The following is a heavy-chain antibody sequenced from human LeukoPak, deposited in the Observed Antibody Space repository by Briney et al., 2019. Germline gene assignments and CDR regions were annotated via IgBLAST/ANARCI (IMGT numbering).Heavy chain of an antibody. CDR2: IYYSGST. Sequence: SETLSLTCTVSGGSISSGGYYWSWIRQHPGKGLEWIGYIYYSGSTYYNPSLKSRDTMSVDTSKNQFSLKMSSVTAAHTAVYYCARDTAVAGISDYWGQGNLVTVSS. V-gene: IGHV4-31*03. CDR3: ARDTAVAGISDY. CDR1: GGSISSGGYY. J-gene: IGHJ4*02. D-gene: IGHD6-19*01.